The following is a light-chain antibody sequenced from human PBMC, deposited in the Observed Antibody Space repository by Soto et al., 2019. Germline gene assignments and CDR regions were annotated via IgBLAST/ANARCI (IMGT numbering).Light chain of an antibody. J-gene: IGLJ3*02. CDR2: EAI. V-gene: IGLV2-23*01. Sequence: QSALTQPASVSGSPGQSITISCTGTSSAVGISWYQQSPGKAPKLMIYEAIKRPSGVSNRFSGSTSGNTASLTISGLQAEDEAHYYCCSYAGSVTWVFGGGTKVTVL. CDR3: CSYAGSVTWV. CDR1: SSAVG.